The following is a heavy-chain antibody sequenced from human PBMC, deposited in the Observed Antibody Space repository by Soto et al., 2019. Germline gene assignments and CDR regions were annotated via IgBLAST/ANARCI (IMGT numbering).Heavy chain of an antibody. CDR1: GGTFSSYA. V-gene: IGHV1-69*01. D-gene: IGHD2-2*01. CDR3: ARGFYCSSTSCYAFDV. Sequence: QVQLVQSGAEVKKPGSSVKVSCKASGGTFSSYAISWMRQAPGQGLEWMGGIIPIFGTANHAQKFQGRVTITADESTSTAYMELSSLRSEDTAVYYCARGFYCSSTSCYAFDVWGQGTMVTVSS. J-gene: IGHJ3*01. CDR2: IIPIFGTA.